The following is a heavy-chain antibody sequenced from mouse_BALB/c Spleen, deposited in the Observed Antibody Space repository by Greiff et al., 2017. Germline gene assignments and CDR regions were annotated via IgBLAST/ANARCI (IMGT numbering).Heavy chain of an antibody. D-gene: IGHD2-4*01. J-gene: IGHJ3*01. CDR3: SRDNRMIKFAY. V-gene: IGHV5-6-5*01. CDR1: GFTFTSYV. Sequence: EVQLVESGGGLVKPGGSLKLSCAASGFTFTSYVMSWVRQTPEKRLEWVASISSGGSTYYHDSVKGRFTISSDNARNILYLQMSSLRSKDAATYYCSRDNRMIKFAYWGQGTLVTVSA. CDR2: ISSGGST.